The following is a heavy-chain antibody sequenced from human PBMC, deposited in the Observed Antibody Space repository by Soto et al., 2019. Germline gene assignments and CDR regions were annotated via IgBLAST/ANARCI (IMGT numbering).Heavy chain of an antibody. D-gene: IGHD6-13*01. V-gene: IGHV4-59*01. CDR2: IYYSGST. CDR1: GGSISSYY. Sequence: SETLSLTCTVSGGSISSYYWSWIRQPPGKGLEWIGYIYYSGSTNYNPSLKSRVTISVDTSKNQFSLKLSSVTAADTAVYYCARMEQQLPSRWFDPWGQGTPVTVSS. J-gene: IGHJ5*02. CDR3: ARMEQQLPSRWFDP.